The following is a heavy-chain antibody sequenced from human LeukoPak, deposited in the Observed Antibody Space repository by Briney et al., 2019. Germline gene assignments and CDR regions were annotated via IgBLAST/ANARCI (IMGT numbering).Heavy chain of an antibody. CDR2: ISGSGGST. D-gene: IGHD3-10*01. CDR3: ARRAERTYYYGSGSSSIDY. CDR1: GFTFSSYA. Sequence: GGSLRLSCAASGFTFSSYAMSWVRQAPGKGLEWVSAISGSGGSTYYADSVKGRFTISRDNSKNTLYLQMNSLRAEDTAVYYCARRAERTYYYGSGSSSIDYWGQGTLVTVSS. J-gene: IGHJ4*02. V-gene: IGHV3-23*01.